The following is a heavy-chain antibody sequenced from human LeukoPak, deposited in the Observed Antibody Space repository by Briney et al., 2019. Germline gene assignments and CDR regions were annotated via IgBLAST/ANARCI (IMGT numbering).Heavy chain of an antibody. CDR3: AKVWSNYYDSGDTDA. V-gene: IGHV3-23*01. CDR2: IRGNADTT. D-gene: IGHD3-22*01. J-gene: IGHJ5*02. Sequence: GGSLRLSCVASGFTFSDYDMNWVRQAPMKGLEWVSAIRGNADTTYYADSVKGRFAISRDNSKNTLYLQMNSLRAEDTAVYYCAKVWSNYYDSGDTDAWGQGTLVTVSS. CDR1: GFTFSDYD.